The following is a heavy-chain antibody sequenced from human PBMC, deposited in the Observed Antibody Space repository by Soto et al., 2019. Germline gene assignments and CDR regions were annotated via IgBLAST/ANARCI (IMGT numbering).Heavy chain of an antibody. V-gene: IGHV4-59*05. CDR3: ATQEVGGSYVYTFDP. J-gene: IGHJ5*02. CDR1: AASITLYP. D-gene: IGHD1-26*01. CDR2: IYYSGST. Sequence: PTETLSLTSTVSAASITLYPWGWIRQPPGKGLEWIGSIYYSGSTYYNPSPKSRVTISVDTSKNQFSLKLSSVTAADTAVYYCATQEVGGSYVYTFDPWGQGTLVTVS.